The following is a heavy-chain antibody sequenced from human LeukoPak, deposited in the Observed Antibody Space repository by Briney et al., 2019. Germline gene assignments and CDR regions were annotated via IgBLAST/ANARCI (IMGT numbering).Heavy chain of an antibody. CDR2: IFLGGST. J-gene: IGHJ4*02. D-gene: IGHD3-22*01. CDR1: GGSISSGGHS. CDR3: ARAPITTTAFDY. V-gene: IGHV4-30-2*01. Sequence: SQTLSLTCGVSGGSISSGGHSWSWVRQPPGKGLEWIGYIFLGGSTDYNPSLKSRVTISIDGSKNHFSLKLSSVTAADTAVYYCARAPITTTAFDYWGQGTLVTVSS.